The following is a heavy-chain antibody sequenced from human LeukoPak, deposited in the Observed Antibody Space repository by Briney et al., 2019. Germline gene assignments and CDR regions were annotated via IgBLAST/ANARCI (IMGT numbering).Heavy chain of an antibody. CDR2: ISAYNGNT. CDR3: AGSSSYSSGWYMIDY. CDR1: GYTVTSYG. Sequence: ASVKVSCKASGYTVTSYGISWLRPAPGQGLEWMGWISAYNGNTNYAQKLQGRVTMTTDTSTSTAYMELRSLRSDDTAVYYCAGSSSYSSGWYMIDYWGQGTLVTVSS. D-gene: IGHD6-19*01. V-gene: IGHV1-18*01. J-gene: IGHJ4*02.